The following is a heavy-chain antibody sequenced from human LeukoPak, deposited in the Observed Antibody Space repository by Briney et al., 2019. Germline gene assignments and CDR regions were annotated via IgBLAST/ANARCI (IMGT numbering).Heavy chain of an antibody. J-gene: IGHJ6*03. V-gene: IGHV3-53*01. CDR2: IYSGGST. CDR3: ARGSKYSSGWFIYYYMDV. CDR1: GFTVSSNY. D-gene: IGHD6-19*01. Sequence: PGGSLRLSCAASGFTVSSNYMSWVRQAPGKGLEWVSVIYSGGSTYYADSVKGRFTISRDNSKNTLYLQMNSLRAEDTAVYYCARGSKYSSGWFIYYYMDVWGKGTTVTISS.